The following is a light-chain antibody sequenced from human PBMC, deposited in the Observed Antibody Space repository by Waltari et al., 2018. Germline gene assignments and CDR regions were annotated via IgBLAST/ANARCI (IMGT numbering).Light chain of an antibody. J-gene: IGLJ2*01. CDR2: PTH. CDR1: SSNIGSNT. CDR3: ASWDDSLNVVV. V-gene: IGLV1-44*01. Sequence: QSVLTQPPSVSGSPGQRVTISCSGSSSNIGSNTGNWYQQLPGTAPQLFIFPTHQRPSGVPGRVSGSKFGTSASLAISGLQSGDAADYYCASWDDSLNVVVFGGGTRLTVL.